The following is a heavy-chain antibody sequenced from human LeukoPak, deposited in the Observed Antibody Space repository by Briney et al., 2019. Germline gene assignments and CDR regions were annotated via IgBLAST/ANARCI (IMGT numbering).Heavy chain of an antibody. CDR3: ARSLLAMVRGGIPRALDY. D-gene: IGHD3-10*01. CDR1: GYTFTSYG. CDR2: ISAYNGNT. J-gene: IGHJ4*02. Sequence: ASVKVSCKASGYTFTSYGISWVRQAPGQGLEWMGWISAYNGNTNYAQKLQGGVTMTTDTSTSTAYMELRSLRSDDTAVYYCARSLLAMVRGGIPRALDYWGQGTLVTVSS. V-gene: IGHV1-18*01.